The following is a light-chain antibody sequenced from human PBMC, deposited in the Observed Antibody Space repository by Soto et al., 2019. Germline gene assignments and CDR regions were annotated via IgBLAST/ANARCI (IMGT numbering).Light chain of an antibody. Sequence: EIVLTHSPGTLALSPCERATLSASASQSVSSSYLAWYQQKPGQAPRLLIYDASNRATGIPARFSGSGSGTDFTLTISSLEPEDFAVYYCQQRSNWPRWTFGQGTKVDIK. CDR3: QQRSNWPRWT. V-gene: IGKV3D-20*02. CDR1: QSVSSSY. J-gene: IGKJ1*01. CDR2: DAS.